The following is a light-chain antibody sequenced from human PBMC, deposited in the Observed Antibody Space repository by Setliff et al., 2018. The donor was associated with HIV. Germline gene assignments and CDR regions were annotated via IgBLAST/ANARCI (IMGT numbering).Light chain of an antibody. CDR3: SSFTSTSTVV. CDR1: SSDVGGYNY. CDR2: EVS. Sequence: QSVLTQPASVSGSPGQSITISCTGTSSDVGGYNYVSWYQQHPGKAPKLMIYEVSNRPSGVSYRFSGSKSGNTASLTISGLQPEDESDYYCSSFTSTSTVVFGGGTKVTVL. J-gene: IGLJ2*01. V-gene: IGLV2-14*01.